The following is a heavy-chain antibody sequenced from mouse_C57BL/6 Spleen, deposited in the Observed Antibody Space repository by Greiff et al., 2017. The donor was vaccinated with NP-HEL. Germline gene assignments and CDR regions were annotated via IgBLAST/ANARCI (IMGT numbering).Heavy chain of an antibody. CDR2: INPNNGGT. J-gene: IGHJ2*01. Sequence: VQLQQPGPELVKPGASVKIPCKASGYTFTDYNMDWVKQSHGKSLEWIGDINPNNGGTIYNQKFKGKATLTVDKSSSTAYMELRSLTSEDTAVYYCARRVRADYFDYWGQGTTLTVSS. CDR1: GYTFTDYN. CDR3: ARRVRADYFDY. D-gene: IGHD2-1*01. V-gene: IGHV1-18*01.